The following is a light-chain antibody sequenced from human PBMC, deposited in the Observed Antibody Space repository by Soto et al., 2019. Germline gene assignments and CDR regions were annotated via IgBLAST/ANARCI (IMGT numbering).Light chain of an antibody. CDR2: GAS. CDR3: QQRTDRPPWT. CDR1: QSFSSN. J-gene: IGKJ1*01. V-gene: IGKV3-11*01. Sequence: ILMTQSPATLSVFPGERATLSCRASQSFSSNLAWYQHKPGQAPRLLTYGASTRATGIPARFRGSGSGTDFTLSISSLEPEDFAVYYCQQRTDRPPWTFGQGTKVDIK.